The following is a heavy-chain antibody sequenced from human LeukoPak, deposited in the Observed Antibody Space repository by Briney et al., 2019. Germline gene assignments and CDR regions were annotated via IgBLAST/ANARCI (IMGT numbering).Heavy chain of an antibody. V-gene: IGHV4-39*07. CDR1: GGSISSGDYY. J-gene: IGHJ4*02. Sequence: SETLSLTCTVSGGSISSGDYYWSWIRQPPGKGLEWIGEINHSGSTNYNPSLKSRVTISVDTSKNQFSLKLSSVTAADTAVYYCARDPTVVSHFDYWGQGTLVTVSS. CDR3: ARDPTVVSHFDY. D-gene: IGHD4-23*01. CDR2: INHSGST.